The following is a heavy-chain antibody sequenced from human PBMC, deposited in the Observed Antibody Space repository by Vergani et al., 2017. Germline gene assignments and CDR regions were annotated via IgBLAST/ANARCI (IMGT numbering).Heavy chain of an antibody. CDR3: ARGDDGILTGYRY. D-gene: IGHD3-9*01. CDR1: GYTFSNYY. J-gene: IGHJ4*02. CDR2: INPSGGHT. V-gene: IGHV1-46*03. Sequence: QVQVVQSGAEVKKSGASVKVSCKTSGYTFSNYYMHWVRQAPGQGLEWMGIINPSGGHTNYAQKFQGRVTITRDTSTSTVYMELSSLRSEDTAIYYCARGDDGILTGYRYWGQGTLVTVSA.